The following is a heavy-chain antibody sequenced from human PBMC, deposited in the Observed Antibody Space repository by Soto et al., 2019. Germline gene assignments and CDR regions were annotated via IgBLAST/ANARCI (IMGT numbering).Heavy chain of an antibody. CDR1: GFTFSSYW. V-gene: IGHV3-74*01. CDR2: INSDGSST. D-gene: IGHD2-15*01. Sequence: EVQLVESGGGLVQPGGSQRLSCAASGFTFSSYWMRWVRQAPGKWLVWVSRINSDGSSTSYADSVKGRFTISRDNAKNTLYLQMNRLRAEDTAVYYCARDQGYCSGGSCYVAGYWGQGTLVTVSS. J-gene: IGHJ4*02. CDR3: ARDQGYCSGGSCYVAGY.